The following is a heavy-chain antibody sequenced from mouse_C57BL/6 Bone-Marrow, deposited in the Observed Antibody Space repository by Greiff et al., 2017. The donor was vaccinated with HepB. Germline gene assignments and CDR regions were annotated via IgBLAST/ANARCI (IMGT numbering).Heavy chain of an antibody. D-gene: IGHD1-1*01. Sequence: VQLQQSGAELARPGASVKLSCKASGYTFTSYGISWVKQRTGQGLEWIGGFYPRSGNTYYNEKFKGKATLTADKSSSTAYMELRSLTSEDSAVYVCARWGSVLLPYYWGQGTTLTVSS. V-gene: IGHV1-81*01. CDR2: FYPRSGNT. CDR1: GYTFTSYG. J-gene: IGHJ2*01. CDR3: ARWGSVLLPYY.